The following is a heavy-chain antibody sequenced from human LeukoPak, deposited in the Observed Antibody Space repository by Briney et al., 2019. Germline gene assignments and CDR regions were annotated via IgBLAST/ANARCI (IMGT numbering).Heavy chain of an antibody. CDR2: ISAYSGNT. Sequence: ASVKVSCKASGYTFTSYGISWVRQAPGQGLEWLGWISAYSGNTNYAQKLQGRVTLTTETSTNTAHTDLRSLRSADTAVYFCARVSLDTSMVYYYMDVWGKGTTVTVSS. D-gene: IGHD5-18*01. V-gene: IGHV1-18*01. CDR1: GYTFTSYG. J-gene: IGHJ6*03. CDR3: ARVSLDTSMVYYYMDV.